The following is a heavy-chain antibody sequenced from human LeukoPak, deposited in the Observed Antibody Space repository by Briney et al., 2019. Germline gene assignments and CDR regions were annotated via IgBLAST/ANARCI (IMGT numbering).Heavy chain of an antibody. CDR1: GFTFSNYA. D-gene: IGHD5-12*01. CDR3: AKPFYSGYDSHFDY. CDR2: ISGSGDGT. Sequence: GGSLRLSCAASGFTFSNYAMSWVRQAPGKGLEWVSAISGSGDGTYSADSVKGRFTISRDNSKNTLYLQMNSLRAEDTAVYYCAKPFYSGYDSHFDYWGQGTLVTVSS. J-gene: IGHJ4*02. V-gene: IGHV3-23*01.